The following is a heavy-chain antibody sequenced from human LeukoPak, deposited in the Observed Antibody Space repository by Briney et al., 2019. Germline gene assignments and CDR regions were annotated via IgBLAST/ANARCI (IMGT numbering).Heavy chain of an antibody. CDR2: ISYDGSNK. CDR3: ATAPYQWLPGY. J-gene: IGHJ4*02. V-gene: IGHV3-30-3*01. CDR1: GFTFSSYA. D-gene: IGHD6-19*01. Sequence: GGSLRLSCAASGFTFSSYAMHWVRQAPGKGLEWVAVISYDGSNKYYADSVKGRFTISRDNSKNTLYLQMNSLRAEDTAVYYCATAPYQWLPGYWGQGTLVTVSS.